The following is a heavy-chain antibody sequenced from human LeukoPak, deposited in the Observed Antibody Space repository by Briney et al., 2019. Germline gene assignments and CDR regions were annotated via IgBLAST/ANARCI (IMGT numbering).Heavy chain of an antibody. J-gene: IGHJ3*01. CDR1: GYTFTTYY. CDR3: MRDEGRGYSFSGAFDF. CDR2: INPSGGRT. V-gene: IGHV1-46*01. Sequence: ASVKVSCKASGYTFTTYYMHWVRQAPGQGLEWMVIINPSGGRTTYAQKFQGRVTMTRDTSTRTLYMELSSLRSEDTAVYYCMRDEGRGYSFSGAFDFWGQGAMVTVSS. D-gene: IGHD5-18*01.